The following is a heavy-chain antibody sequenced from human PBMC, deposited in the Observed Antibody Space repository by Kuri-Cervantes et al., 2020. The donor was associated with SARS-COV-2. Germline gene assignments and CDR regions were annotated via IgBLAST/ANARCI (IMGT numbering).Heavy chain of an antibody. D-gene: IGHD3-22*01. Sequence: LSLSCAASGFTFSGHWIHWVRQAPGKGLVWVSRINPDGSYTNHADSVKGRFTLSRDNAKNMLFLQMNSLRAEDTAVYYCARDGDYYDSSGYSHYYYGMDVWGQGTTVTVSS. J-gene: IGHJ6*02. CDR2: INPDGSYT. V-gene: IGHV3-74*01. CDR3: ARDGDYYDSSGYSHYYYGMDV. CDR1: GFTFSGHW.